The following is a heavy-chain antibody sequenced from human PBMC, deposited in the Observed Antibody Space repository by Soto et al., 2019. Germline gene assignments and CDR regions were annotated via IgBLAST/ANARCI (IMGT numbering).Heavy chain of an antibody. V-gene: IGHV3-15*01. Sequence: GGSLRLSCAASGITFSDAWMSWVRQAPGKGLEWVGRIKSKTDGGTTDYAAPVKGRFTISRDDSKNTLYLQMNSLKTEDTAVYYCARQGVALELDFWGQGTLVTVSS. J-gene: IGHJ4*02. D-gene: IGHD2-21*01. CDR2: IKSKTDGGTT. CDR1: GITFSDAW. CDR3: ARQGVALELDF.